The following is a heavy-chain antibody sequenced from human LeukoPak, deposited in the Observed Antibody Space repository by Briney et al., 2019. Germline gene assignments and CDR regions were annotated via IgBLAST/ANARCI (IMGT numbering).Heavy chain of an antibody. CDR1: GFTFSSYG. CDR3: AKRNIGNYYYYMDV. D-gene: IGHD1/OR15-1a*01. Sequence: GRSLRLSCAASGFTFSSYGINWVRQAPGKGLEWVAAISYDGSNKYYADSVKGRFTISRDNSKNTLYLQMSSLRAEDTAVYYCAKRNIGNYYYYMDVWGKGTTVTVSS. CDR2: ISYDGSNK. J-gene: IGHJ6*03. V-gene: IGHV3-30*18.